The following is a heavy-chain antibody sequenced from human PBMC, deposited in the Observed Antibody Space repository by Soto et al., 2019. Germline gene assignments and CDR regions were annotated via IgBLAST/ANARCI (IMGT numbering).Heavy chain of an antibody. CDR1: GGSISSSNW. V-gene: IGHV4-4*02. CDR3: ARARITMVRGSNWFDP. D-gene: IGHD3-10*01. J-gene: IGHJ5*02. Sequence: SETLSLTCAVSGGSISSSNWWSWVRQPPGKGLEWIGEIYHSGSTNYNPSLKSRVTISVDKSKNQFSLKLSSVTAADTAVYYCARARITMVRGSNWFDPWGQGTLVTVSS. CDR2: IYHSGST.